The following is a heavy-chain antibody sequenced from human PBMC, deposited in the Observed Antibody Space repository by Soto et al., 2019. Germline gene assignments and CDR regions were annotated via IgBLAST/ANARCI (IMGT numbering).Heavy chain of an antibody. CDR3: AHIPGSGQLLYSFYYYMDV. V-gene: IGHV2-5*02. J-gene: IGHJ6*03. CDR2: IYWDDDK. CDR1: GFSLTTSGEA. Sequence: QITLKESGPTLVKPTQPLTLTCTFSGFSLTTSGEAVGWIRQPPGKALEWLALIYWDDDKRSSPSLKSRLTITKDTFKHHVVLTMTHMDPVDTATYYCAHIPGSGQLLYSFYYYMDVWGKGTTVTV. D-gene: IGHD1-1*01.